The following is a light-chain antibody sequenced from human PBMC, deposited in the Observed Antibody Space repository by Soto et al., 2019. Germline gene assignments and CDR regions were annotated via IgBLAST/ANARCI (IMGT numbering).Light chain of an antibody. J-gene: IGKJ1*01. CDR1: QTISSW. V-gene: IGKV1-5*03. CDR3: QQYNSYSAA. CDR2: KAS. Sequence: IPVTISAFTLSPTLLDTRTITFRASQTISSWLAWYQQKPGKAPKLLIYKASTLKSGVPSRFSGSGSGTEFTLTISILQPDDFATYYCQQYNSYSAAFGEGTKVDI.